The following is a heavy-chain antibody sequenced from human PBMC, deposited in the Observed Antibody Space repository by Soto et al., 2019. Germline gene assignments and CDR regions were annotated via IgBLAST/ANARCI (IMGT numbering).Heavy chain of an antibody. D-gene: IGHD6-19*01. J-gene: IGHJ4*02. CDR1: GFNFKIYA. V-gene: IGHV3-30*18. Sequence: PGGSLRLSCAASGFNFKIYAMHWVRQAPGKGLEWVASISDDGSDEFYADSVKGRFAISRDNSKNTLHLQLNSLRSEDAAVYYCAKDLWHSSAWYIIDYWGQGTLVTVSS. CDR2: ISDDGSDE. CDR3: AKDLWHSSAWYIIDY.